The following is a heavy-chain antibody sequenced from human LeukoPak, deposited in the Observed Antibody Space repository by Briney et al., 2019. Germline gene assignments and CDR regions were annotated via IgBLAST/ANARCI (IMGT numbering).Heavy chain of an antibody. CDR1: GGSISSYY. D-gene: IGHD2-2*01. Sequence: SETLSLTCTVSGGSISSYYWSWIRQPPGKGLEWIGYIYYRGSTNYNPSLKSRVTISVDTSKNRFSLKLSSVTAADTAVYYCARQPMPRAFDIWGQGTMVTVSS. CDR3: ARQPMPRAFDI. J-gene: IGHJ3*02. CDR2: IYYRGST. V-gene: IGHV4-59*01.